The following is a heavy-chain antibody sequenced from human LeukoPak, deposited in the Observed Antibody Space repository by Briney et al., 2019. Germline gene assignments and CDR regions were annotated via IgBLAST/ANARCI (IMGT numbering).Heavy chain of an antibody. CDR1: GFAFSIYE. CDR3: VYGGSYYVA. Sequence: GGSLRLSCAASGFAFSIYEINWVRQAPGKGLEWVSYISSSGSTIYYADSVKGRFTISRDNAKNSLYLQMNSLRAEDTAVYYCVYGGSYYVAWGQGTLVTVSS. D-gene: IGHD1-26*01. J-gene: IGHJ5*02. CDR2: ISSSGSTI. V-gene: IGHV3-48*03.